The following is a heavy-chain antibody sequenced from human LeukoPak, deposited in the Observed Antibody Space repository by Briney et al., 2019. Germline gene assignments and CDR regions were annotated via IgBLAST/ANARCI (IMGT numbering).Heavy chain of an antibody. V-gene: IGHV3-11*06. CDR2: ISSSSSYI. CDR1: GFTFSDYY. J-gene: IGHJ4*02. CDR3: ASEPPGSSGYAIDY. D-gene: IGHD3-22*01. Sequence: GGSLRLSCAASGFTFSDYYMSWIRQAPGKGLEWVSYISSSSSYIYYADSVKGRFTISRDNAKNSLYLQMNSLRAEDTAVYYCASEPPGSSGYAIDYWGQGTLVTVSS.